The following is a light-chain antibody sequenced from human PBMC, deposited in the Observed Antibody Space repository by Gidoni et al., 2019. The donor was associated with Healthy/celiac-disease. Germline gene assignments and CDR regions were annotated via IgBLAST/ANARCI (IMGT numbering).Light chain of an antibody. V-gene: IGKV3-20*01. J-gene: IGKJ1*01. CDR1: QSVSSSY. CDR2: GAS. Sequence: EIVLTQSPGTLSLSPGERATLSCRASQSVSSSYLAWYQQKPGQAPRLLIYGASSRATGIPDRFSGSGSGTDFTLTISRLEPEDFAVYYCQQDGSSSGTFXQXTKVEIK. CDR3: QQDGSSSGT.